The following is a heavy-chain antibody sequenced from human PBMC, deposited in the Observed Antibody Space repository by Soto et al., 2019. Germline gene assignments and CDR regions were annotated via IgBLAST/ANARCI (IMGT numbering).Heavy chain of an antibody. J-gene: IGHJ2*01. CDR2: IIPIFGTA. Sequence: ASVKVSCKASGGTFSSYTISWVRQAPGQGLEWMGGIIPIFGTANYAQKFQGRVTITADESTSTAYMELSSLRSEDTAVYYCARGNHRWLQLWYFDLWGRGTLVTVS. D-gene: IGHD5-12*01. V-gene: IGHV1-69*13. CDR3: ARGNHRWLQLWYFDL. CDR1: GGTFSSYT.